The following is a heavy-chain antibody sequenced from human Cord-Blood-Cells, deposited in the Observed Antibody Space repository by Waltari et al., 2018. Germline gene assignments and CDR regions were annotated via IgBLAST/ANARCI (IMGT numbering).Heavy chain of an antibody. CDR2: ISYDGSNK. V-gene: IGHV3-30*18. Sequence: QVQLVESGGGVVQPGRSLRLSCAASGFTFSSYGMHWVRQAPGKGLEWVAVISYDGSNKYYADSVKGRFTISRDNSKNTLYLQMNSLRAEDTAVYYCAKDSQVSLYYYYYGMDVWGQGTTVTVSS. J-gene: IGHJ6*02. D-gene: IGHD1-20*01. CDR3: AKDSQVSLYYYYYGMDV. CDR1: GFTFSSYG.